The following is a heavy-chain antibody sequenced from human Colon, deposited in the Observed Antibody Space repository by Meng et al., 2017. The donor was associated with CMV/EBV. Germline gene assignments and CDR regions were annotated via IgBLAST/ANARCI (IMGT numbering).Heavy chain of an antibody. Sequence: QVPLRELGPGLVKPSETLSLTCTVSGASITSYYWSWIRQPAGKGLEWIGRVYISGNTNYNPSLKSRVTMSIDTSKNQLSLNIRSVTAADTAVYYCARDSNLSGLAYWGQGTLVTVSS. CDR3: ARDSNLSGLAY. V-gene: IGHV4-4*07. CDR1: GASITSYY. D-gene: IGHD3-10*01. CDR2: VYISGNT. J-gene: IGHJ4*02.